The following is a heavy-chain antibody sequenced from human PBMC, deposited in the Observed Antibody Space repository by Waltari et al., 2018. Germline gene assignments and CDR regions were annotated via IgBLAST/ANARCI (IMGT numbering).Heavy chain of an antibody. CDR2: IKKDGGEE. V-gene: IGHV3-7*01. CDR3: ARDQWFGFDI. Sequence: EVQLVESGGGLVQPGGSLRLSCAATGFTLSDYWMSWVRQAPGKGPWWLANIKKDGGEEYYVDSVRGRFTISRDNAKNSLYLQMNSLRPEDTAVYYCARDQWFGFDIWGQGTMVTVSS. CDR1: GFTLSDYW. D-gene: IGHD3-22*01. J-gene: IGHJ3*02.